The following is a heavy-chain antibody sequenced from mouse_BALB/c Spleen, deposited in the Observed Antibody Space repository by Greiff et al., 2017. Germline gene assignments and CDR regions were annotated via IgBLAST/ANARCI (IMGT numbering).Heavy chain of an antibody. CDR1: GFNIKDTY. CDR2: IDPANGNT. CDR3: ARNCGSPYYAMDY. Sequence: VQLQQSGAELVKPGASVKLSCTASGFNIKDTYMHWVKQRPEQGLEWIGRIDPANGNTKYDPKFQGKATITADTSSNTAYLQLSSLTSEDTAVYYCARNCGSPYYAMDYWGQGTSVTVSS. V-gene: IGHV14-3*02. J-gene: IGHJ4*01. D-gene: IGHD1-1*01.